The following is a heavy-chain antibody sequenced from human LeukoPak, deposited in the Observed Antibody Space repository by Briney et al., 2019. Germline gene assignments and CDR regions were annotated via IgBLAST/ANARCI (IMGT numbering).Heavy chain of an antibody. J-gene: IGHJ4*02. CDR3: ANLYCGGDCYSY. CDR1: GYTFTSYD. Sequence: ASVKVSCKASGYTFTSYDINWVRQATGQGLEWMGWMNPNSGNTGYAQKFQGRVTMTRNTSISTAYMELSSLRSEDTAVYYCANLYCGGDCYSYWGQGTLVTVSS. CDR2: MNPNSGNT. V-gene: IGHV1-8*01. D-gene: IGHD2-21*02.